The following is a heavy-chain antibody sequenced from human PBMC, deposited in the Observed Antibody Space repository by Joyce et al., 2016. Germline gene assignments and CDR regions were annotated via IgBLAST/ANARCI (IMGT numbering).Heavy chain of an antibody. Sequence: QVRLVQSGPEVKRTGASVTVACKTSGYSFTNYGVSWVRQARGHGHEWMGWISAYNGHTKVRQNFQDRITMTADTSTCTFYMELKNLRSDDTALNYCTRDRGTYGAYEPPFARYFDYWGQGTLVTVSS. CDR1: GYSFTNYG. J-gene: IGHJ4*02. CDR3: TRDRGTYGAYEPPFARYFDY. CDR2: ISAYNGHT. V-gene: IGHV1-18*01. D-gene: IGHD5-12*01.